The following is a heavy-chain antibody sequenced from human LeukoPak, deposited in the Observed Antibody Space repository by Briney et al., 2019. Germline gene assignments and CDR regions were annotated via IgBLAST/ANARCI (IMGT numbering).Heavy chain of an antibody. Sequence: PGGSLRLSCAASGFTFSSYGMHWVRQAPGKGLEWVAVISYDGSNKYYADSVKGRFTISRDDSKNTLYLQMNSLRAEDTAVYYCAKDGDYGLCDYWGQGTLVTVSS. CDR1: GFTFSSYG. CDR3: AKDGDYGLCDY. V-gene: IGHV3-30*18. CDR2: ISYDGSNK. J-gene: IGHJ4*02. D-gene: IGHD4-17*01.